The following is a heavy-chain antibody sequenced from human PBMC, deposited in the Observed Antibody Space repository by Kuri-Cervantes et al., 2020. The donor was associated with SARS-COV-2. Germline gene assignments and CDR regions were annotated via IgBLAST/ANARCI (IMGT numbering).Heavy chain of an antibody. V-gene: IGHV3-21*01. CDR2: ISSSSSYI. Sequence: GGSLRLSCAASGFTFSSYSMNWVRQAPGKGLEWVSSISSSSSYIYYADSVKGRFTIPRDNAKNSLHLQMNSLRAEDTAVYYCARARTIAAHPENWLDPWGQGTLVTVSS. J-gene: IGHJ5*02. CDR1: GFTFSSYS. D-gene: IGHD6-6*01. CDR3: ARARTIAAHPENWLDP.